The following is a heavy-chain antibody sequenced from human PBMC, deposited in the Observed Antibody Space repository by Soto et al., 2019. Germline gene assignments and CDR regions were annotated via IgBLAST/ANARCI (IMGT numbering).Heavy chain of an antibody. CDR1: GFSLSTSGVG. Sequence: QITLKESGPTLVKPTQTLTLTCTFSGFSLSTSGVGVGWIRQPPGKALEWLALIYWNDDKRYSPSLKSRLTITKDTSKNQVVLTMTNMDPVDTATYYCAHSPLAISLGYYYYGMDVWGQGTTVTVSS. CDR3: AHSPLAISLGYYYYGMDV. J-gene: IGHJ6*02. CDR2: IYWNDDK. V-gene: IGHV2-5*01.